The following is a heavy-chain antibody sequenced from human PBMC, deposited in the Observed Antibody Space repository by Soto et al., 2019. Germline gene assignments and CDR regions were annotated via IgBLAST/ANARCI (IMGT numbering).Heavy chain of an antibody. V-gene: IGHV4-34*01. CDR1: GGSFCGYY. CDR3: ARDIAAAGTGFDY. Sequence: QVQLQQWGAGLLKPSETLSLTCAVYGGSFCGYYWSWIRQPPGKGLEWIGQINHSGSTNYHPSHKRRVTISVYTSKNQFSLKLSSVTAADTAVYYCARDIAAAGTGFDYWGQGTLVTVSS. J-gene: IGHJ4*02. D-gene: IGHD6-13*01. CDR2: INHSGST.